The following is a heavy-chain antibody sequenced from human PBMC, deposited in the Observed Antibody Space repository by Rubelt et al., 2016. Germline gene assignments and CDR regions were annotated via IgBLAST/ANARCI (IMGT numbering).Heavy chain of an antibody. Sequence: AASGLTFSSYWMHWVRQAPGKGLVWVSRINSDGSSTSYADSVKGRFTISRDNAKNTLYLQMNSLRAEDTAVYYCAKVRTGTTALTYYYYGMDVWGQGTTVTVSS. CDR3: AKVRTGTTALTYYYYGMDV. J-gene: IGHJ6*02. CDR1: GLTFSSYW. CDR2: INSDGSST. D-gene: IGHD1-1*01. V-gene: IGHV3-74*01.